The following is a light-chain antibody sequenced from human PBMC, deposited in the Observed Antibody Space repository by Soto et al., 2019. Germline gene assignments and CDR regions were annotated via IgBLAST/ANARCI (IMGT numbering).Light chain of an antibody. CDR2: GAF. CDR3: QQFRNSSYT. CDR1: QHINSAY. Sequence: EVVLTQSPGTLSLSPWERATLSCMAGQHINSAYMAWYQQKPGQAPRLLIYGAFNRATGIPDRFSGSGFGTDFTLTISRLEPEDFAVYYCQQFRNSSYTFGQGTKLEI. V-gene: IGKV3-20*01. J-gene: IGKJ2*01.